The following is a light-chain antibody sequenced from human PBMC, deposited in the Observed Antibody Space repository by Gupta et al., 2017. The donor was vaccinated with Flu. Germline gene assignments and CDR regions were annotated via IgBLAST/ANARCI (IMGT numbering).Light chain of an antibody. J-gene: IGKJ1*01. Sequence: DIQLTESPFTLSASVGERVRITCRASQSVRTWLAWYQQKPGKVPKLLISKASILESGVPSRFTGSGSGTEFTLTISGLQPDDFATYYCQQYATYSWTFGQGTKVEIK. CDR1: QSVRTW. V-gene: IGKV1-5*03. CDR2: KAS. CDR3: QQYATYSWT.